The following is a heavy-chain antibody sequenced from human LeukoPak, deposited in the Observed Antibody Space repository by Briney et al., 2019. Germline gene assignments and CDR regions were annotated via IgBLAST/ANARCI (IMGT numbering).Heavy chain of an antibody. CDR1: GFTFSSYA. CDR2: ISYDGSNK. Sequence: PGGSLRLSCAASGFTFSSYAMHWVRQAPGKGLEWVAVISYDGSNKYYADSVKGRFTISRDNAKNSLYLQMNSLRAEDTAVYYCARDYVTSGRTYALDIWGQGTMVTVSS. J-gene: IGHJ3*02. V-gene: IGHV3-30-3*01. D-gene: IGHD3-16*01. CDR3: ARDYVTSGRTYALDI.